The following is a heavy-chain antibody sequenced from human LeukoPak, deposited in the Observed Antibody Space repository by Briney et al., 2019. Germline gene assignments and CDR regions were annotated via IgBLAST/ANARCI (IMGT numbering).Heavy chain of an antibody. J-gene: IGHJ5*02. V-gene: IGHV4-34*01. Sequence: SEALSLTCAVYGGSFSGYYWSWIRQPPGKGLEWIGEINHSGNTNYNPSLKSRVTISVDTSKNQFSLNLSSVTAADTAVYYCARTTSDMVRGVMSNWFDPWGQGTLVTVSS. D-gene: IGHD3-10*01. CDR3: ARTTSDMVRGVMSNWFDP. CDR1: GGSFSGYY. CDR2: INHSGNT.